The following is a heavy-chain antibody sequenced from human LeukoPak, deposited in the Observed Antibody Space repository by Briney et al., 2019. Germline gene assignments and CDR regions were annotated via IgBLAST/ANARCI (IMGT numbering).Heavy chain of an antibody. CDR3: ARDDFSYSSSWYYYYYGMDV. CDR1: GFTFSSYA. V-gene: IGHV3-23*01. Sequence: PGGSLRLSCAASGFTFSSYAMSWVRQAPGKGLEWVSAISGSGGSTYYADSVKGRFTISRDNAKNSLYLQMNSLRAEDTAVYYCARDDFSYSSSWYYYYYGMDVWGQGTTVTVSS. J-gene: IGHJ6*02. CDR2: ISGSGGST. D-gene: IGHD6-13*01.